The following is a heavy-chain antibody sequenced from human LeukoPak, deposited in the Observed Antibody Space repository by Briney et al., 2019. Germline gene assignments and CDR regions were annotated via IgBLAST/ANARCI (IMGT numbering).Heavy chain of an antibody. CDR1: GFTFSTYR. D-gene: IGHD3-10*01. J-gene: IGHJ4*02. V-gene: IGHV3-74*01. CDR2: IDPDGTST. Sequence: GESLRLSCAASGFTFSTYRMYWVRQVPGKGLVWVSRIDPDGTSTTYADSVKGRFTVSRDNAENTLSLQMNSLRAEDTAVYYCAREAYGSGNYFFGYWGQGALVIVSS. CDR3: AREAYGSGNYFFGY.